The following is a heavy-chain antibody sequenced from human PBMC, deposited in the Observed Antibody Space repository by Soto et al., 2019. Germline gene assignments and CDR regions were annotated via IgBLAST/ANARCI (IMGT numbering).Heavy chain of an antibody. D-gene: IGHD3-22*01. CDR2: VYSTGST. V-gene: IGHV4-4*07. Sequence: PSETLSLTCTVSGGAITAYYWSWIRQPVGEGLQWIGRVYSTGSTNYNPSLRSRVTMSVDTSQNQFFLRLSSLTAAYTAVYYCARDEYYHSKTWFDHWGQGIVVTAPQ. J-gene: IGHJ5*02. CDR3: ARDEYYHSKTWFDH. CDR1: GGAITAYY.